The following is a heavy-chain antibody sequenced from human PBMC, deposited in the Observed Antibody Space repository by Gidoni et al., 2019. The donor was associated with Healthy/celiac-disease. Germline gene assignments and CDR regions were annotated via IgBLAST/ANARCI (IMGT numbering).Heavy chain of an antibody. J-gene: IGHJ1*01. CDR2: ISSSSSYI. V-gene: IGHV3-21*01. CDR1: GFTFSSYS. CDR3: VGESDTAMVNQH. D-gene: IGHD5-18*01. Sequence: EVQLVESGGGLVKPGGSLRLSCAASGFTFSSYSMNWVRQAPGKGLEWVSSISSSSSYIYYADSVKGRFTISRDNAKNSLYLQMNSLRAEDTAVYYCVGESDTAMVNQHWGQGTLVTVSS.